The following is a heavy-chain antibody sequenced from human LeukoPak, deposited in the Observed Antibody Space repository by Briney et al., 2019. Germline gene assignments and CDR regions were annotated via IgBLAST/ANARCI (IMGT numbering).Heavy chain of an antibody. V-gene: IGHV4-59*08. J-gene: IGHJ3*02. CDR3: ARGGEYVLRFLEWFSAFDI. Sequence: SETLSLTCTVSGGSISSYYWSWIRQPPGKGLEWIGYIYYSGSTYYNPSLKSRVTISVDTSKNQFSLKLSSVTAADTAVYYCARGGEYVLRFLEWFSAFDIWGQGTMVTVSS. D-gene: IGHD3-3*01. CDR2: IYYSGST. CDR1: GGSISSYY.